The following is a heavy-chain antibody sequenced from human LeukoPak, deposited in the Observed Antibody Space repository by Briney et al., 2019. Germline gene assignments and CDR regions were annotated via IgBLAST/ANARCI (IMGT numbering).Heavy chain of an antibody. CDR2: IYSGGST. J-gene: IGHJ3*02. D-gene: IGHD3-10*01. V-gene: IGHV3-53*01. CDR1: GFTVSSNY. Sequence: GGSLRLSCAASGFTVSSNYVSWVRQAPGKGLEWVSVIYSGGSTYYADSVKGRFTISRDNSKNTLYLQMNSLRAEDTAVYYCAREGRDYYGSGSYPDAFDIWGQGTMVTVSS. CDR3: AREGRDYYGSGSYPDAFDI.